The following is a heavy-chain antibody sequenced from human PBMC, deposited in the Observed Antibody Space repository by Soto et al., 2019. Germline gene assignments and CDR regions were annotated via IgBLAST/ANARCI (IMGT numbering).Heavy chain of an antibody. CDR2: ISGSGGTT. J-gene: IGHJ6*02. V-gene: IGHV3-23*01. CDR3: ARDSWAIFGVPAGEYYAMDV. D-gene: IGHD3-3*01. CDR1: GFTFENYA. Sequence: GGSLRLSCVASGFTFENYAMSWVRQAPGKGLEWVSAISGSGGTTYYSDSVKGRFTISRDNSKNTVYLQMNDLRVEDAAEYFCARDSWAIFGVPAGEYYAMDVWGQGTTVTVSS.